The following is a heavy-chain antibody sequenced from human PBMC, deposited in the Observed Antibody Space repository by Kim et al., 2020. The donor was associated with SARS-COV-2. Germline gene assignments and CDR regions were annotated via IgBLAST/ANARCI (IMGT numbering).Heavy chain of an antibody. Sequence: ASVKVSCKVSGYTLTELSMHWVRQAPGKGLEWMGGFDPEDGETIYAQKFQGRVTMTEDTSTDTAYMELSSLRSEDTAVYYCATWVFYGDYTPGDYWGQGTLVTVSS. V-gene: IGHV1-24*01. CDR1: GYTLTELS. D-gene: IGHD4-17*01. J-gene: IGHJ4*02. CDR2: FDPEDGET. CDR3: ATWVFYGDYTPGDY.